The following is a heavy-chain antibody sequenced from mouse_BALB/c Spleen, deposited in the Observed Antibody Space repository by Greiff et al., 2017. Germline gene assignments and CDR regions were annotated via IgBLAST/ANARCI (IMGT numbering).Heavy chain of an antibody. CDR1: GFNIKDYY. V-gene: IGHV14-1*02. CDR2: IDPENGNT. J-gene: IGHJ3*01. Sequence: EVKLMESGAELVRPGALVKLSCKASGFNIKDYYMHWVKQRPEQGLEWIGWIDPENGNTIYDPKFQGKASITADTSSNTAYLQLSSLTSEDTAVYYCARGDGNYVGFAYWGQGTLVTVSA. D-gene: IGHD2-1*01. CDR3: ARGDGNYVGFAY.